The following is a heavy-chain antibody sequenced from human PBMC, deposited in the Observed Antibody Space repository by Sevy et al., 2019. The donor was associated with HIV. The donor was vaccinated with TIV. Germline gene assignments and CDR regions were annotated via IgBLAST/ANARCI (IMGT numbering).Heavy chain of an antibody. CDR1: GYTFTGYY. Sequence: ASAKVSCKASGYTFTGYYLHWVRQAPGQGLEWMGWINPKSGGTNYAPKFQGRVTMTRDTSISTASMELSRLRSDDTAVYYCTRSAAEAKNFYCGGDCYSDYWGQGTLVTVSS. V-gene: IGHV1-2*02. CDR2: INPKSGGT. CDR3: TRSAAEAKNFYCGGDCYSDY. J-gene: IGHJ4*02. D-gene: IGHD2-21*02.